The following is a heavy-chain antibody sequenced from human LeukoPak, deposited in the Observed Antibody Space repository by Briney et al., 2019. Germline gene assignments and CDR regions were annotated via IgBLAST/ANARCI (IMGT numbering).Heavy chain of an antibody. CDR3: ARLTYDSSGYRFDY. Sequence: GGSLRLSCAASGFTFSSYGMHWVRQAPGKGLEWVAVIWYDGSNKYYADSVKGRFTISRDNSKNTLYLQMNSLRAEDTAVYYCARLTYDSSGYRFDYWGQGTLVTVSS. J-gene: IGHJ4*02. V-gene: IGHV3-33*01. CDR1: GFTFSSYG. CDR2: IWYDGSNK. D-gene: IGHD3-22*01.